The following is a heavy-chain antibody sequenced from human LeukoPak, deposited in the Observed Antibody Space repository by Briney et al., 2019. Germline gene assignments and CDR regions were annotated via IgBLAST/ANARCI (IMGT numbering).Heavy chain of an antibody. CDR1: GFTFSSYG. CDR2: ISYDGSNK. CDR3: AKEGDTAMVTSALDY. D-gene: IGHD5-18*01. V-gene: IGHV3-30*18. Sequence: PGGSLRLSCEASGFTFSSYGMHWVRQAPGKGLEWVAVISYDGSNKYYADSVKGRFTISRDNSKNTLYLQMNSLRAEDTAVYYCAKEGDTAMVTSALDYWGQGTLVTVSS. J-gene: IGHJ4*02.